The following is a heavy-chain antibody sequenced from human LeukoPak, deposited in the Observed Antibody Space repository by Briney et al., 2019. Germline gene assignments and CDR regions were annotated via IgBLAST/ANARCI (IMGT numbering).Heavy chain of an antibody. CDR3: ARLRFGETRAEFDY. J-gene: IGHJ4*02. CDR2: VYYSGKT. V-gene: IGHV4-39*07. D-gene: IGHD3-10*01. Sequence: SETLSLTCAVSGGSISSTTYYWGWIRQPPGKGLEWIGSVYYSGKTYYNPSLKSRVTISVDTSKNQFSLKLSSVTAADTAVYYCARLRFGETRAEFDYWGQGTLVTVSS. CDR1: GGSISSTTYY.